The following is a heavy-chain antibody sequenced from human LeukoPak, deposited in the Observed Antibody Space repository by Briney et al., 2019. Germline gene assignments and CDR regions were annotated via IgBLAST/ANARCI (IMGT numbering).Heavy chain of an antibody. CDR1: GFTFSSYA. D-gene: IGHD3-16*02. Sequence: PGGSLRLSCAASGFTFSSYAMSWVRQAPGKGLEWVSAISGSGGSTYYADSVKGRFTISRDNSKNTLYLQMNSLRAEDTAVYYCAKDPPGWGTFGGVIAVDYWGQGTLVTVSS. J-gene: IGHJ4*02. CDR3: AKDPPGWGTFGGVIAVDY. V-gene: IGHV3-23*01. CDR2: ISGSGGST.